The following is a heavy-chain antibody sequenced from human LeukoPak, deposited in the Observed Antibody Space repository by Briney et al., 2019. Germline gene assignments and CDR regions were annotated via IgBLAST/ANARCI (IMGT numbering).Heavy chain of an antibody. Sequence: GASVKVSCKASGGTFSSYAISWVRQAPGQGLEWMGGIIPIFGTANYAQKFQGRVTITADKSTSTAYMELSSLRSEDTAVYYCARARYNWNYGHGNYYYYYMDVWGKGTTVTVSS. CDR3: ARARYNWNYGHGNYYYYYMDV. D-gene: IGHD1-7*01. CDR1: GGTFSSYA. V-gene: IGHV1-69*06. J-gene: IGHJ6*03. CDR2: IIPIFGTA.